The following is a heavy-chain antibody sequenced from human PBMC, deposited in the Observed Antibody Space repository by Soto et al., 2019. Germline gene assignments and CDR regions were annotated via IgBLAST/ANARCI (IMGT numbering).Heavy chain of an antibody. V-gene: IGHV3-64D*06. J-gene: IGHJ4*01. CDR1: GFTFSNYA. CDR3: VKGNQLLRYYFEF. CDR2: ITSDGDST. Sequence: GGSLRLSCSVSGFTFSNYAMHWVRQAPGKGLEYVSGITSDGDSTWHADSVKDRFTISRDNSKNTLFLQMSSLRVEDTAIYFCVKGNQLLRYYFEFWGPGALVTVS. D-gene: IGHD2-15*01.